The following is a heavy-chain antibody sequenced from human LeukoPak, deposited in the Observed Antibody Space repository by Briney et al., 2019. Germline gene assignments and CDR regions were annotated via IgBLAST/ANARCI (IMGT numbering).Heavy chain of an antibody. D-gene: IGHD6-13*01. V-gene: IGHV1-8*01. Sequence: ASVKVSCKASGCTFTSYDINWVRQATGQGLEWMGWMNPNSGNTGYAQKFQGRVTMTRNTSISTAYMELSSLRSEDTAVYYCARGRHSSSWFAYYYYYMDVWGKGTTVTVSS. J-gene: IGHJ6*03. CDR2: MNPNSGNT. CDR3: ARGRHSSSWFAYYYYYMDV. CDR1: GCTFTSYD.